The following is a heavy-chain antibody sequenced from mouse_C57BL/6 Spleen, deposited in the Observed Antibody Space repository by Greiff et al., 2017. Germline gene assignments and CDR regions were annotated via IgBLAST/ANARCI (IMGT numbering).Heavy chain of an antibody. Sequence: QVQLQQPGAELVKPGASVKMSCKASGYTFTSYWITWVKQRPGQGLEWIGDIYPGSGSTNYNEKFKSKATLTVDTSSSTAYMQRSSLTSEDSAVYYWARVYGSSYPYWYFDVWGTGTTVTVSS. CDR3: ARVYGSSYPYWYFDV. V-gene: IGHV1-55*01. CDR2: IYPGSGST. D-gene: IGHD1-1*01. CDR1: GYTFTSYW. J-gene: IGHJ1*03.